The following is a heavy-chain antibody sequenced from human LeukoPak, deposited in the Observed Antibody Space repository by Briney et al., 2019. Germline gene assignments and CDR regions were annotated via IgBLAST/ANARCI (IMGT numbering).Heavy chain of an antibody. V-gene: IGHV3-9*01. J-gene: IGHJ4*02. Sequence: GRSLRLSCAASGFTFDDYAMHWVRQAPGKGLEWVSGISWNRGSIGYADSVKGRFTISRDNAKNSLYLQMNSLRAEDTALYDCAKGSGGSCYSYSDYWGQGTLVTVSS. CDR2: ISWNRGSI. CDR3: AKGSGGSCYSYSDY. CDR1: GFTFDDYA. D-gene: IGHD2-15*01.